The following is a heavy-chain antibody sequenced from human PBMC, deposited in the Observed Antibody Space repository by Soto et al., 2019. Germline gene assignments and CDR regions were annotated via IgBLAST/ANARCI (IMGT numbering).Heavy chain of an antibody. V-gene: IGHV3-30*18. J-gene: IGHJ4*02. D-gene: IGHD2-2*01. Sequence: PVGSLRLSCAASGFTFSSYGMHWVRQAPGKGLEWVAVISYDGSNKYYADSVKGRFTISRDNSKNTLYLQMNSLRAEDTAVYYCAKDLYCSSTSCPPTFDYWGQGTLVTVSS. CDR1: GFTFSSYG. CDR3: AKDLYCSSTSCPPTFDY. CDR2: ISYDGSNK.